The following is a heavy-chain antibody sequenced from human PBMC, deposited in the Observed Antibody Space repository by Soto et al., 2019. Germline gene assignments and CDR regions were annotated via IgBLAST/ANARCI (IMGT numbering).Heavy chain of an antibody. V-gene: IGHV1-18*01. Sequence: QVPLVQSGAEVKKPGASVKVSCKASGYTFTSYGISWVRQAPGQGLEWMGWISAYNGNTNYAQKLQGRVTMTTDTSTSTADMEPRSLRSDDTAVYYCARDHTRIRLEYCSSTSCQNPTYNWFDPWGQGTLVTVSS. J-gene: IGHJ5*02. CDR3: ARDHTRIRLEYCSSTSCQNPTYNWFDP. CDR2: ISAYNGNT. CDR1: GYTFTSYG. D-gene: IGHD2-2*01.